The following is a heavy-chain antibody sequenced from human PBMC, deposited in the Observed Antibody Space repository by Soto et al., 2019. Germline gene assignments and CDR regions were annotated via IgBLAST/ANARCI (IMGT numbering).Heavy chain of an antibody. Sequence: EVQLLESGGGLVQPGGSLRLSCAASGFTFSSYAMSWVRQAPGKGLEWVSAISGSGGSTYYADSVKGRFTISRDNSKNTMYLQMNSMRAEDTAVYYWAKSRPVMTTVVAPGHFDYWGQGNLVTVSS. J-gene: IGHJ4*02. D-gene: IGHD4-17*01. CDR2: ISGSGGST. CDR3: AKSRPVMTTVVAPGHFDY. V-gene: IGHV3-23*01. CDR1: GFTFSSYA.